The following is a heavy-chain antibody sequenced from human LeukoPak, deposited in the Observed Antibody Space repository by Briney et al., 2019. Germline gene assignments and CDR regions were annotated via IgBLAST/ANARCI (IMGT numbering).Heavy chain of an antibody. Sequence: ASVMVSCKASGYRFTSFGIYWLRQTPGQGPEWVXWTDTHTGNPIXAQGXXXXXVFSLDTSVSMAYLQISSLKAEDTAVYYCVRDGYNSLSSDFDYWGQGTLVTVSS. CDR1: GYRFTSFG. V-gene: IGHV7-4-1*04. D-gene: IGHD3-22*01. CDR2: TDTHTGNP. CDR3: VRDGYNSLSSDFDY. J-gene: IGHJ4*02.